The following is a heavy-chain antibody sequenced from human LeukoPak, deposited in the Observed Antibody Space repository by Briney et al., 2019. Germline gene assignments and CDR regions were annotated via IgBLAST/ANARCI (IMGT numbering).Heavy chain of an antibody. V-gene: IGHV4-34*01. D-gene: IGHD3-22*01. Sequence: SETLSLTCAVYGGSLSGYYWSWIRQPPGKGLEWIGEINHSGSTKYNPSPKSRVTISVDTSKNQFSLKLSSVTAADTAVYYCASRYDSSGYYWFDYWGQGTLVTVSS. CDR2: INHSGST. CDR3: ASRYDSSGYYWFDY. J-gene: IGHJ4*02. CDR1: GGSLSGYY.